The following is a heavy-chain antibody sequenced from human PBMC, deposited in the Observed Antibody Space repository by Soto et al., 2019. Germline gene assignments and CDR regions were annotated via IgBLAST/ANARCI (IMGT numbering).Heavy chain of an antibody. CDR3: AKVGWGGDS. CDR1: GDSVSRGSYH. Sequence: SETLSLTCSVSGDSVSRGSYHWSWIRQPPGKGLEWIGFKPYTGSPDYNPSLKSRVVISIDRSKNQFSLKLSSVTATDTAVYFRAKVGWGGDSWGQGTLVTVSS. V-gene: IGHV4-61*01. CDR2: KPYTGSP. J-gene: IGHJ4*02. D-gene: IGHD7-27*01.